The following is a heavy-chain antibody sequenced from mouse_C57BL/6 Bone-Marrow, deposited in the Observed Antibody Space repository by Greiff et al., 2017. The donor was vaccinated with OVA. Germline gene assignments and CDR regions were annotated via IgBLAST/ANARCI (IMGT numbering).Heavy chain of an antibody. CDR1: GYSFTDYN. CDR2: INPNNGTT. V-gene: IGHV1-39*01. J-gene: IGHJ1*03. D-gene: IGHD1-1*01. CDR3: AKDYYGSSYWYFDV. Sequence: VQLKQSGPELVKPGASVKISCKASGYSFTDYNMNWVKQSNGKSLEWIGVINPNNGTTSYNQKFKGKATLTVDQSSSTAYMQLKRLTSEDSAVYYCAKDYYGSSYWYFDVWGTGTTVTVSS.